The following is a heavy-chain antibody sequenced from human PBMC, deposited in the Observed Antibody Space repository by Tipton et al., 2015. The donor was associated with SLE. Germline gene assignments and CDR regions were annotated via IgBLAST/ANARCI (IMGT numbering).Heavy chain of an antibody. V-gene: IGHV3-74*01. CDR1: GFTFSSYW. J-gene: IGHJ3*02. CDR2: INREGSDT. Sequence: SLRLSCEASGFTFSSYWMHWVRQGPGKGLVWVSGINREGSDTRYGDSAKGRFTISRDNAKNTLYLQMHSLRVDGTAVYYCGRGGPPNAIDIWGRGTTVSVSS. CDR3: GRGGPPNAIDI.